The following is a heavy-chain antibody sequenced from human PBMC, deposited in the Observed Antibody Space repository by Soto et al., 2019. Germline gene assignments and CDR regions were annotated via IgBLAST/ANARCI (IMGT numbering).Heavy chain of an antibody. V-gene: IGHV4-59*01. CDR1: GGSISSYY. CDR2: IYYSGST. D-gene: IGHD1-7*01. Sequence: SETLSLTCTVSGGSISSYYWSWIRQPPGKGLEWIGYIYYSGSTNYNPSLKSRVTISVDTSKNQFSLKLSSVTAADTAVYYCARFNWNYAGDAFDIGGQGTLVTVSS. CDR3: ARFNWNYAGDAFDI. J-gene: IGHJ3*02.